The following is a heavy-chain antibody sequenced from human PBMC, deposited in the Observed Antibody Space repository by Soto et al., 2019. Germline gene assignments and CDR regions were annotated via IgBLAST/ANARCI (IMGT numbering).Heavy chain of an antibody. CDR3: ARVYGDYGTNLN. V-gene: IGHV1-18*01. J-gene: IGHJ4*02. CDR1: GYTYTSYG. CDR2: ISAYNGNT. D-gene: IGHD4-17*01. Sequence: ASVKVSCKASGYTYTSYGISWVRQAPGQGLEWMGWISAYNGNTNYAQRLQGRVTMTTDTSTSTAYMELRSLRSDDTAVYYCARVYGDYGTNLNWGQGGLVTGSS.